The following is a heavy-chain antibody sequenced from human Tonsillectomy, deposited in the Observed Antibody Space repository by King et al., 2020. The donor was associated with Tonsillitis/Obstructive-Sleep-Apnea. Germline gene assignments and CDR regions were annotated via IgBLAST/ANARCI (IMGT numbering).Heavy chain of an antibody. CDR3: TTSRIMITFRGPFYYYGLDV. CDR2: IKTKTDGGTT. CDR1: GFIFSNAW. V-gene: IGHV3-15*07. D-gene: IGHD3-16*01. Sequence: VQLVESGGGLVKPGGSLRLSCAASGFIFSNAWMNWVRQAPGKGLEWVGRIKTKTDGGTTDYTAPVKGRFTISRDDSKTPLYLQMNSLKTEVTAVYYCTTSRIMITFRGPFYYYGLDVWGQGTTVPVSS. J-gene: IGHJ6*02.